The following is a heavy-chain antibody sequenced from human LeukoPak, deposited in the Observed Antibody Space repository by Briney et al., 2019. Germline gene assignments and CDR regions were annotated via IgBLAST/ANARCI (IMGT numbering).Heavy chain of an antibody. CDR3: ARGGGYASPIGY. D-gene: IGHD5-12*01. Sequence: SETLSLTCAVYGGSFSGYYWSWIRQPPGKGLEWIGYIYHSGSTNYNPSLKSRVTISVDTSKNQFSLKLSSVTAADTAVYYCARGGGYASPIGYWGQGALVTASS. CDR1: GGSFSGYY. J-gene: IGHJ4*02. CDR2: IYHSGST. V-gene: IGHV4-34*01.